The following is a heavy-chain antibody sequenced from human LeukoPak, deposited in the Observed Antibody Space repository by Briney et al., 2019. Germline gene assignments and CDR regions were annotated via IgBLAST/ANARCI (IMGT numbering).Heavy chain of an antibody. J-gene: IGHJ6*03. V-gene: IGHV4-61*08. Sequence: PSETLSLTCTVSGGSISSGGYYWSWIRQHPGKGLEWIGYIYYSGSTNYNPSLKSRVTISVDTSKNQFSLKLSSVTAADTAVYYCARRGYYYYYMDVWGKGTTVTVSS. D-gene: IGHD3-10*01. CDR2: IYYSGST. CDR1: GGSISSGGYY. CDR3: ARRGYYYYYMDV.